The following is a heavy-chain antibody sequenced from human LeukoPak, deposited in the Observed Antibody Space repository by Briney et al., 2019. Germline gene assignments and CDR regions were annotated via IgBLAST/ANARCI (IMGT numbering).Heavy chain of an antibody. Sequence: ASVKVSCKVSGYTFTDYYIHWVQQAPGKGLEWVGLVDPEDGETIYADKFQGRGTITADTSTDTAYMELSSLRYEDTAVYYCATLPDYWGQGTLVTVSS. CDR3: ATLPDY. J-gene: IGHJ4*02. V-gene: IGHV1-69-2*01. CDR1: GYTFTDYY. CDR2: VDPEDGET.